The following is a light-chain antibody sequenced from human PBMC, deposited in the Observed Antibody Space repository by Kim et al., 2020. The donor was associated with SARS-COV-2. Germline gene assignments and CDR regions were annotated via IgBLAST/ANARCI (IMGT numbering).Light chain of an antibody. V-gene: IGLV3-19*02. CDR2: GKN. Sequence: SSELSQDPTVSVALGQTVRITCQGDSLRTYYAIWYQQKPGQAPVRVMYGKNNRPSGIPDRFSGSSSGNTASLTITGAQAEDEADYYCNSWDSSGDYWVFGGGTQLTVL. CDR1: SLRTYY. CDR3: NSWDSSGDYWV. J-gene: IGLJ3*02.